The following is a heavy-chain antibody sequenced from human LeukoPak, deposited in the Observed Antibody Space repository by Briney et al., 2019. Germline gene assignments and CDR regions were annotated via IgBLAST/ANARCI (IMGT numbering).Heavy chain of an antibody. CDR3: AKDVRAGRWQRGAFDI. J-gene: IGHJ3*02. CDR1: GFTFNNYA. V-gene: IGHV3-23*01. Sequence: PGGSLRLSCATSGFTFNNYAMSWVRQAPGKGLEWVSAISSTGIAAYCADSVKGRFTISRDNSKNTLYLQMNSLRAEDTAVYYCAKDVRAGRWQRGAFDIWGQGTMVTVSS. CDR2: ISSTGIAA. D-gene: IGHD4-23*01.